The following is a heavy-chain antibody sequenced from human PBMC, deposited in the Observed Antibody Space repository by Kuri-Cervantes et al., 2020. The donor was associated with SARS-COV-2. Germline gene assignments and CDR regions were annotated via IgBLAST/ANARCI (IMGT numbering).Heavy chain of an antibody. CDR2: ISTSGGDT. CDR1: RFTFNNYD. D-gene: IGHD5-24*01. Sequence: GKSLKISCAASRFTFNNYDLIWVRQAPGKGLEWVSSISTSGGDTNYADSLKGRFTISRDNSKNTLYLQMNSLRVEDTAVYYCASVSTMGVSLDWGQGTLVTVSS. CDR3: ASVSTMGVSLD. V-gene: IGHV3-23*01. J-gene: IGHJ4*02.